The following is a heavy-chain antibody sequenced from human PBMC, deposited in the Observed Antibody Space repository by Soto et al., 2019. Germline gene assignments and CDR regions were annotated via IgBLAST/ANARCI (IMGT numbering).Heavy chain of an antibody. J-gene: IGHJ5*02. V-gene: IGHV4-34*01. CDR1: GGSFSGYS. CDR2: INHSGGT. Sequence: QVQLQQWGAGLLKPSETLSLTCAVYGGSFSGYSWSWLRQPPGKGLEWIGEINHSGGTSYSPSLNRRVTVSVDASKDQFSLKLSSVTAADTAVYYCARGNWFDPWGQGTLVTVSS. CDR3: ARGNWFDP.